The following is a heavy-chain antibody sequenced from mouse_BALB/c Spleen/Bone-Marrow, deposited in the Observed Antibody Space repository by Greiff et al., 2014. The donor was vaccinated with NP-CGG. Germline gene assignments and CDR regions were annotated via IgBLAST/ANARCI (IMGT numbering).Heavy chain of an antibody. V-gene: IGHV1-39*01. CDR1: GYSFTGYN. J-gene: IGHJ4*01. CDR2: IDPYSGGT. D-gene: IGHD2-12*01. Sequence: ESGPELEKPGASVRISCKASGYSFTGYNLNWVRQSNGKSLEWIGYIDPYSGGTSYYQRFKDRATLTVDKSSSTAYMQLKSLTSEDSAVYYCARSLLRRDALDYWGQGTSVTVSS. CDR3: ARSLLRRDALDY.